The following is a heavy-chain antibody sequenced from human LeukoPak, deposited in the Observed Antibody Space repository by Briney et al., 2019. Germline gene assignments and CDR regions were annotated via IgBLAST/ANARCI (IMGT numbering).Heavy chain of an antibody. CDR3: AMKAVPRPRLYDAFDF. Sequence: PGGSLRLSCAASGFMFSSYWMSWVRQAPGKGLEWVANIKKDGSEKYYVDSVKGRFTISRDNSKNTLYLQMNSLRADDTAVYYCAMKAVPRPRLYDAFDFWGQGTVVTVSS. CDR2: IKKDGSEK. D-gene: IGHD2-2*02. V-gene: IGHV3-7*03. CDR1: GFMFSSYW. J-gene: IGHJ3*01.